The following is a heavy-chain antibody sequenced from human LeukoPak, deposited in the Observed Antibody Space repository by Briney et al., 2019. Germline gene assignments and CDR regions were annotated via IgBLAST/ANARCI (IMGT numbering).Heavy chain of an antibody. D-gene: IGHD2-2*01. Sequence: GGSLRLSCAASGFTFSSYWMSWVRQAPGKGLEWVANIKQDGSEKYYVDSVKGRFTISRDNAKNSLYLQMNSLRAEDTAVYYCARDLQRSTAAIRRGYYYGMDVWDQGTTVTVSS. V-gene: IGHV3-7*01. CDR3: ARDLQRSTAAIRRGYYYGMDV. J-gene: IGHJ6*02. CDR1: GFTFSSYW. CDR2: IKQDGSEK.